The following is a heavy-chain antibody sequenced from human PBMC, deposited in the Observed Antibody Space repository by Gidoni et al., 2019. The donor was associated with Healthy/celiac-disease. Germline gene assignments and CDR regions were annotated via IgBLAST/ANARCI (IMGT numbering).Heavy chain of an antibody. CDR2: IIPILGIA. J-gene: IGHJ4*02. D-gene: IGHD3-22*01. CDR3: ASATYYYDSSGYYPFDY. Sequence: QVQLVQSGAEVKQPGPSVKVSCKASVGTFSSYAISWVRQAPGQGLEWMGRIIPILGIANYAQKFQGRVTITADKSTSTAYMELSSLRSEDTAVYYCASATYYYDSSGYYPFDYWGQGTLVTVSS. V-gene: IGHV1-69*04. CDR1: VGTFSSYA.